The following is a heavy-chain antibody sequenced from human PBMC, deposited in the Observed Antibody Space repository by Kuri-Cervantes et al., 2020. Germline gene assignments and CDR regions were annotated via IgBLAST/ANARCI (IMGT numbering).Heavy chain of an antibody. CDR2: IKQDGSEK. CDR3: VRVGFSQGYNDY. D-gene: IGHD1-1*01. J-gene: IGHJ4*02. CDR1: GFVFNSYG. V-gene: IGHV3-7*02. Sequence: GESLKISCVTSGFVFNSYGMNWVRQAPGKGLEWVANIKQDGSEKYYVDSVKGRFTISRDNAKNSLYLQMNSLRAEDTAVYYCVRVGFSQGYNDYWGQGTLVTVSS.